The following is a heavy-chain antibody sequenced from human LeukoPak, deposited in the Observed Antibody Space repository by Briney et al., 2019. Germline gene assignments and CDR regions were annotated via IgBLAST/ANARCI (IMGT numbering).Heavy chain of an antibody. J-gene: IGHJ4*02. D-gene: IGHD3-10*02. CDR1: GGSISSSSYY. Sequence: SETLSLTCTVSGGSISSSSYYWGWIRQPPGKGLEWIGSIYYSGSTYYNPSLKSRVTISVDTSKNQFSLKLSSVTAADTAVYYCARHNPTWDTMFAYYFDYWGQGTLVTVSS. CDR3: ARHNPTWDTMFAYYFDY. V-gene: IGHV4-39*01. CDR2: IYYSGST.